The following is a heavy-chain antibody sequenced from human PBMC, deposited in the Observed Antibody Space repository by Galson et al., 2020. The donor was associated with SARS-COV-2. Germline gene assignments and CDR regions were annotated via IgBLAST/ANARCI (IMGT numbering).Heavy chain of an antibody. J-gene: IGHJ6*02. Sequence: NSGESLKISCAASGFPFSTYSMNWVRLAPGKGLEWVSSISTSSSYTYYVDSVKGRFSISRDNPRNSLYLQMNSLRAEDTAVYYCARDEGIRGYNYGRLYYGMDVWGQGTTVTVSS. CDR1: GFPFSTYS. CDR3: ARDEGIRGYNYGRLYYGMDV. V-gene: IGHV3-21*01. CDR2: ISTSSSYT. D-gene: IGHD5-18*01.